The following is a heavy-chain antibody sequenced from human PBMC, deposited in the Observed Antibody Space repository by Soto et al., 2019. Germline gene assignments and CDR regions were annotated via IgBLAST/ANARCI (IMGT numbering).Heavy chain of an antibody. J-gene: IGHJ5*02. V-gene: IGHV3-21*04. CDR3: GRDRSHYAGVGKIDP. Sequence: GGSLRLSCAASGFNFSTYGMNWVRQAPGKGLEWVSSISSKGSYIYYTPSVKGRFTISRDNAKNSVYLQMNSLRAEDTAVYYCGRDRSHYAGVGKIDPWGQGTLVTVCS. CDR2: ISSKGSYI. D-gene: IGHD3-10*01. CDR1: GFNFSTYG.